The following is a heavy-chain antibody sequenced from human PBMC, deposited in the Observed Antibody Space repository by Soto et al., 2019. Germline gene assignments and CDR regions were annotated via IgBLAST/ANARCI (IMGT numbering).Heavy chain of an antibody. V-gene: IGHV5-51*01. CDR2: IYPGDSDT. J-gene: IGHJ6*02. CDR1: GYSFTSYW. Sequence: PGASLKISCKGSGYSFTSYWIGWVRQIPGKGLEWMGIIYPGDSDTRYSPSFQGQVTISADKSISTAYLQWSSLKASDTAMYYCARHEGYYYDSSGEGMDVWGQGTTVTVSS. CDR3: ARHEGYYYDSSGEGMDV. D-gene: IGHD3-22*01.